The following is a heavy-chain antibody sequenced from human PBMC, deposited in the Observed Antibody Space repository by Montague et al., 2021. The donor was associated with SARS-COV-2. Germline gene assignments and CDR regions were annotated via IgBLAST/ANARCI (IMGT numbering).Heavy chain of an antibody. CDR3: ARVDNLVQGVLPAEDAFDI. V-gene: IGHV4-31*03. J-gene: IGHJ3*02. CDR1: GGSISSGGYY. Sequence: TLSLTCTVSGGSISSGGYYWSWIRQHQGKGLEWIGYIYYSGSTYYNPSLKSRVTISVDTSKNQFSLKLSTVTAADTAVYYCARVDNLVQGVLPAEDAFDIWGQGKMVTVSS. CDR2: IYYSGST. D-gene: IGHD3-10*01.